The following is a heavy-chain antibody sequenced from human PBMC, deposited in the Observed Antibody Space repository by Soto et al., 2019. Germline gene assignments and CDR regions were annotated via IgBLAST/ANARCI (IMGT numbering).Heavy chain of an antibody. CDR3: ARGASAMEPYYFDY. CDR1: GGTFSSYA. V-gene: IGHV1-69*01. D-gene: IGHD5-18*01. J-gene: IGHJ4*02. CDR2: IIPIFGTA. Sequence: QVQLVQSGAEVKKPGSSVKVSCTASGGTFSSYAISWVRQAPGQGLEWMGGIIPIFGTANYAQKFQGRVTITADESTSTAYMELSSLRSEDTAVYYCARGASAMEPYYFDYWGQGTLVTVSS.